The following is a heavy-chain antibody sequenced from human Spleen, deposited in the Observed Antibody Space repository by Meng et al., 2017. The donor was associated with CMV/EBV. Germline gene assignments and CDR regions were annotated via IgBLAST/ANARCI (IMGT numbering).Heavy chain of an antibody. CDR3: ARHGDYSFDY. CDR2: ISGSSSYI. V-gene: IGHV3-21*06. D-gene: IGHD4-17*01. Sequence: GESLKISCAASGFTFSSYSMTWVRQAPGKGLEWVSSISGSSSYIYYADSVKGRFTIFRDNAKNPLYQQMNSLRAEDTAVYYCARHGDYSFDYWGQGTPVTVSS. J-gene: IGHJ4*02. CDR1: GFTFSSYS.